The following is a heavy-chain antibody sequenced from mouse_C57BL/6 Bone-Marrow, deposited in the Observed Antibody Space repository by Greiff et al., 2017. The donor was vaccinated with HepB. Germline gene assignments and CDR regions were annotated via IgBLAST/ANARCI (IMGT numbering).Heavy chain of an antibody. CDR2: ISNGGGST. Sequence: EVKVVESGGGLVQPGGSLKLSCAASGFTFSDYYMYWVRQTPEKRLEWVAYISNGGGSTYYPDTVKGRVTISRDNAKNTLYLQMSRLKSEDTAMYYCARHGDYGRPFWYFDVWGTGTTVTVSS. J-gene: IGHJ1*03. CDR1: GFTFSDYY. D-gene: IGHD1-1*01. V-gene: IGHV5-12*01. CDR3: ARHGDYGRPFWYFDV.